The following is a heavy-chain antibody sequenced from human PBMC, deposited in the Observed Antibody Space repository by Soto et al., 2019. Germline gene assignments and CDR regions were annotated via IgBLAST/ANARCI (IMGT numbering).Heavy chain of an antibody. CDR1: VFTFTMYS. V-gene: IGHV3-21*06. Sequence: WGSLPLSCASSVFTFTMYSMNSVRQAPGKGLEWVSCISSTTNYIYYGDSMKGRFTISRDNAKNSLYLEMNSLRAEDTAVYYCARESEDLTSNFDYWGQGTLVTVSS. J-gene: IGHJ4*02. CDR3: ARESEDLTSNFDY. CDR2: ISSTTNYI.